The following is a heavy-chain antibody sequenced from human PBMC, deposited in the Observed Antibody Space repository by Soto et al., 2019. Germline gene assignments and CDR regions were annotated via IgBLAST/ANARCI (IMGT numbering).Heavy chain of an antibody. Sequence: QLQLQESVPGLVKPSETLSLTCTVSGGSISSSGYFWGWIRQPPGKGLEWIGSIYYSGSTYCKSSLKSRVTISVDTSKNQFSLRLSSVTAADTAVYYCARHDRYCSSTSCHLNWFDPWGQGTLVTVSS. CDR2: IYYSGST. CDR3: ARHDRYCSSTSCHLNWFDP. J-gene: IGHJ5*02. CDR1: GGSISSSGYF. D-gene: IGHD2-2*01. V-gene: IGHV4-39*01.